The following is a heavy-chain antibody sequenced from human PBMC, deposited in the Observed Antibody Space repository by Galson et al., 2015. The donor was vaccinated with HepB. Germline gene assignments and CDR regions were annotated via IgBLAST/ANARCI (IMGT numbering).Heavy chain of an antibody. CDR1: FTTYG. J-gene: IGHJ4*02. CDR3: ARVEGRGYAYADDH. D-gene: IGHD2-15*01. Sequence: FTTYGISWVRQAPGQGLEWMGWVSAYNGYTNYAQNLQGNRNYAQKFQGRVTMATDTSTNTAYMELRSLRVEDSGVYYCARVEGRGYAYADDHWGQGTQVTVSS. CDR2: VSAYNGYTNYAQNLQGNR. V-gene: IGHV1-18*04.